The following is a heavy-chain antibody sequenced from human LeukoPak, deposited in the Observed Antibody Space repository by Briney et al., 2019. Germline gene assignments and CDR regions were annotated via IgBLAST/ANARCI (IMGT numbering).Heavy chain of an antibody. CDR3: ARDQGYYDFWSGWLNWFDP. CDR2: ISGSGGST. D-gene: IGHD3-3*01. J-gene: IGHJ5*02. V-gene: IGHV3-23*01. CDR1: GFTFSSYA. Sequence: GGSLRLSCAASGFTFSSYAMSWVRQAPGKGLEWVSAISGSGGSTYYADSVKGRFTISRDNAKNSLYLQMNSLRAEDTAVYYCARDQGYYDFWSGWLNWFDPWGQGTLVTVSS.